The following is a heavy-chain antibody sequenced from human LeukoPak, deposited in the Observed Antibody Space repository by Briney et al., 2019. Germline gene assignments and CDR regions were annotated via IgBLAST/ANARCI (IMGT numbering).Heavy chain of an antibody. CDR2: IYPRDGST. CDR3: ARDQEGFDY. J-gene: IGHJ4*02. Sequence: ASVKVSCKASGYTFTVYYIHWVRQAPGQGLEWMGMIYPRDGSTSYAQKFQGRVTVTRDTSTSTVHMELSGLRSEDTAVYYCARDQEGFDYWGQGTLVTVSS. V-gene: IGHV1-46*01. CDR1: GYTFTVYY.